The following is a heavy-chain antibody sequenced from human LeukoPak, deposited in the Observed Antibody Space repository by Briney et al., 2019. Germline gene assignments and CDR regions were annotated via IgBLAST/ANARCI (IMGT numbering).Heavy chain of an antibody. CDR1: GFTFSSYA. J-gene: IGHJ4*02. V-gene: IGHV3-23*01. D-gene: IGHD2-2*01. Sequence: GGSLRLSCAASGFTFSSYAMSWVRQAPGKGLEWVSAISGSGGSTYYADSVKGRFTISRDNSKNTLYLQMNSLRAEDTAVYYCVKDRIGNQLLLFYYFDYWGQGTLVTVSS. CDR3: VKDRIGNQLLLFYYFDY. CDR2: ISGSGGST.